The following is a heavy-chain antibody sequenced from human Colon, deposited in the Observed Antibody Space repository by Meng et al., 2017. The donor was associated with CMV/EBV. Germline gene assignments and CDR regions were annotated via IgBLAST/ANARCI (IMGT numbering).Heavy chain of an antibody. D-gene: IGHD3-10*01. Sequence: CKASGYTFTAYSIHWVRQAPGQGLEWMGRINPNSGGTNYGLKFQGRVTMARDTSISTAYMELSWLRSDDTALYFCASELRDGDYIDFWGPGTLVTVSS. CDR3: ASELRDGDYIDF. CDR2: INPNSGGT. J-gene: IGHJ4*02. CDR1: GYTFTAYS. V-gene: IGHV1-2*06.